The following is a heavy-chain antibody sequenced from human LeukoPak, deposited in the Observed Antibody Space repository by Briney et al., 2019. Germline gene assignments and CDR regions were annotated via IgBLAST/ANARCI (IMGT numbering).Heavy chain of an antibody. CDR2: IYYSGST. D-gene: IGHD2-15*01. Sequence: SEILSLTCTVSGGSIRSYYWSWIRQPPGKGLEWIGYIYYSGSTNSNPSLKSRVTISVDTSKNQFSLKVSSVTAADTAVYYCARALTPGYCSGGTCSYFDYWGQGTLVTVSS. CDR3: ARALTPGYCSGGTCSYFDY. J-gene: IGHJ4*02. V-gene: IGHV4-59*01. CDR1: GGSIRSYY.